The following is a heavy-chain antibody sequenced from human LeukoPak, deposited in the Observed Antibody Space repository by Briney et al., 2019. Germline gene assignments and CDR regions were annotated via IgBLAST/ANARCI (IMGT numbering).Heavy chain of an antibody. V-gene: IGHV1-2*02. CDR1: GYTFTGYY. CDR2: INPNSGGT. Sequence: GASVKVSCKASGYTFTGYYMHWVRQAPGQGLEWMGWINPNSGGTNYAQKFQGRVTMTRDTSISTAYMELSRLRSDDTAVYYCAREDARIGGVIHYWGQGTLVTVS. CDR3: AREDARIGGVIHY. J-gene: IGHJ4*02. D-gene: IGHD3-16*01.